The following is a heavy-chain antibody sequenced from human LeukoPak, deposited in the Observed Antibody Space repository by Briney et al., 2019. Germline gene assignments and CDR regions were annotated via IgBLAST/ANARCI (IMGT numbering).Heavy chain of an antibody. CDR1: GFPFSNYG. CDR3: AKSFAGNYGHFDY. D-gene: IGHD1-7*01. Sequence: PSGGSLRLSCAASGFPFSNYGMNWVRQAPGKGLEWVSTITGSGISTYYADSVKGRFNIPRDNSKNTLYLQMNSLRVEDTAVYYCAKSFAGNYGHFDYWGQGTLVPVSS. CDR2: ITGSGIST. J-gene: IGHJ4*02. V-gene: IGHV3-23*01.